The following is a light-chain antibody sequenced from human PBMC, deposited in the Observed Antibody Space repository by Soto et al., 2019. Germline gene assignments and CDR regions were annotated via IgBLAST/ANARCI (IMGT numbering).Light chain of an antibody. J-gene: IGLJ3*02. CDR3: KSYDSSLSGAKV. CDR2: GNS. Sequence: QSVLTQPPSVSVAPGQRVTISCTGSSSNIGAGCDVHWYQQLPGTAPKLLIYGNSNRPTGVPDRFSSSKSGTTASQAITGIHAADEADYYCKSYDSSLSGAKVFSGGTKLTVL. CDR1: SSNIGAGCD. V-gene: IGLV1-40*01.